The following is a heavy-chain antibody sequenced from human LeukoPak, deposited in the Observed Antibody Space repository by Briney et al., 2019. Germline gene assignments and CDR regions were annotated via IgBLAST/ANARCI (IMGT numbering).Heavy chain of an antibody. V-gene: IGHV3-30*02. D-gene: IGHD6-19*01. CDR3: AREGGIIVAGKFDS. J-gene: IGHJ4*02. Sequence: GGSLRLSCAASGLTFSTSGMHWFRQAPGKGLEWVAFIQYDESDKYYADSVRGRLTISRDNSKNTLYLQMNSLRAEDTAVYYCAREGGIIVAGKFDSWGQGTLVTVSS. CDR2: IQYDESDK. CDR1: GLTFSTSG.